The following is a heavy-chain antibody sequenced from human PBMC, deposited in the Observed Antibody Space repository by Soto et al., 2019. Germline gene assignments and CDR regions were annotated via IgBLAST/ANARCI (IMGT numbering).Heavy chain of an antibody. CDR3: ASQSGSSFDC. CDR1: GFTFSSYG. J-gene: IGHJ5*01. D-gene: IGHD1-26*01. Sequence: QVQLVESGGGVVQPGRSLRLSCAASGFTFSSYGMHWVRQAPGKGLEWVAVIWYDGSNKYYADSVKGRFTISRDNSKNTLYLQMNSLRAEDTAVYYCASQSGSSFDCWGQGTLVTVSS. V-gene: IGHV3-33*01. CDR2: IWYDGSNK.